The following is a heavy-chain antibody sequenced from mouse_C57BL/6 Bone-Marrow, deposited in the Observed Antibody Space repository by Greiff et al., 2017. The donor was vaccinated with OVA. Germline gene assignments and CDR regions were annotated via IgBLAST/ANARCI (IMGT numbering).Heavy chain of an antibody. Sequence: QVQLQQSGAELVRPGASVTLSCKASGYTFTDYEMHWVKQTPVPGLEWIGAIDPETGGTAYNQKFKGKAILTADKSSSTAYMELRSLTSEDSAVYYCTRGCSNYYAMDYWGQGTSVTVSS. CDR3: TRGCSNYYAMDY. J-gene: IGHJ4*01. V-gene: IGHV1-15*01. D-gene: IGHD2-5*01. CDR1: GYTFTDYE. CDR2: IDPETGGT.